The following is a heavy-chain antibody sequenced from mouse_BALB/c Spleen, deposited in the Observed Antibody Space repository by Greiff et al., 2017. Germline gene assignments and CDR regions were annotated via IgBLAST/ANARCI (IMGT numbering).Heavy chain of an antibody. CDR3: ARATSIYYYGPFDY. D-gene: IGHD1-1*01. Sequence: EVKLMESGGGLVQPGGSLRLSCATSGFTFTDYYMSWVRQPPGKALEWLGFIRNKANGYTTEYSASVKGRFTISRDNSQSILYLQMNTLRAEDSATYYCARATSIYYYGPFDYWGQGTTLTVSS. CDR1: GFTFTDYY. V-gene: IGHV7-3*02. CDR2: IRNKANGYTT. J-gene: IGHJ2*01.